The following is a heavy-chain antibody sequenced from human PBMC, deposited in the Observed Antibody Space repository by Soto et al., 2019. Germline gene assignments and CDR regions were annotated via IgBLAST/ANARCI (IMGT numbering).Heavy chain of an antibody. Sequence: PXGTLTPTCAVYGYSISIGYYWGCIRQPPGKGLEWIGSIYHSGTTYYNPSLKSRVTISVDRSKNQFSLKLSSVTAADTAVYYCAREGGVGAFDYWGQGTLVTVSS. CDR3: AREGGVGAFDY. V-gene: IGHV4-38-2*02. J-gene: IGHJ4*02. CDR2: IYHSGTT. D-gene: IGHD1-26*01. CDR1: GYSISIGYY.